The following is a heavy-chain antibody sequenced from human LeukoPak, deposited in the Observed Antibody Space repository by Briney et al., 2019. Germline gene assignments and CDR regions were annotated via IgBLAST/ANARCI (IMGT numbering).Heavy chain of an antibody. CDR1: GFTFSSYA. CDR2: IYYSGST. V-gene: IGHV4-59*01. J-gene: IGHJ4*02. D-gene: IGHD6-19*01. CDR3: ARTPAVAGPFDY. Sequence: GSLRLSCAASGFTFSSYAMSWIRQPPGKGLEWIGYIYYSGSTNYNPSLKSRVTISVDTSKNQFSLKLSSVTAADTAVYYCARTPAVAGPFDYWGQGTLVTVSS.